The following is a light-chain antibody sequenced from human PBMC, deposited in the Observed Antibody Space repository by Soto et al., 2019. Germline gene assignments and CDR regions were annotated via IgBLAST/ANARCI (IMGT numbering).Light chain of an antibody. CDR2: EAS. J-gene: IGKJ1*01. CDR1: QSINW. CDR3: QPYDTYSPMWS. V-gene: IGKV1-5*03. Sequence: DIQLAQSPSTLSASVGDRITITCRATQSINWLAWYQQKPGKAPKLLIFEASRLESGVPSRFSGSGSGTEFTLTISSLQSDDFGTYYCQPYDTYSPMWSFGQGTQVDVK.